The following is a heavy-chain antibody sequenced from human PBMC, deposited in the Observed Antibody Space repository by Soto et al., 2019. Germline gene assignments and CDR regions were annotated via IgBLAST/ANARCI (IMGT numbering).Heavy chain of an antibody. V-gene: IGHV4-30-4*01. Sequence: QVQLQESGPGLVKPSQTLSLTCTVSGGSISSGDYKWSWIRQPPGKGLEWIGYTYYSGYNYNNPSLKSRVTMSVDTSKNLFSLKLSSVTAADTAVYYCARSDNYVPFEYWGQGTLVTVSS. J-gene: IGHJ4*02. CDR1: GGSISSGDYK. CDR3: ARSDNYVPFEY. D-gene: IGHD4-4*01. CDR2: TYYSGYN.